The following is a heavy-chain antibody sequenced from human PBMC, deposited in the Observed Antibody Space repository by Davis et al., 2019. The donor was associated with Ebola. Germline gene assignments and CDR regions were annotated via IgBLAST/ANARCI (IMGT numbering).Heavy chain of an antibody. CDR1: GFTFSDYY. CDR3: ARDGGYCTGGVCYPYYYYGMDV. V-gene: IGHV3-11*04. Sequence: GESLKISCAASGFTFSDYYMSWIRQAPGKGLEWVSYISSSGSTIYYADSVKGRFTISRDNAKNSLYLQMNSLRAEDTAVYYCARDGGYCTGGVCYPYYYYGMDVWGQGTTVTVSS. CDR2: ISSSGSTI. J-gene: IGHJ6*02. D-gene: IGHD2-8*02.